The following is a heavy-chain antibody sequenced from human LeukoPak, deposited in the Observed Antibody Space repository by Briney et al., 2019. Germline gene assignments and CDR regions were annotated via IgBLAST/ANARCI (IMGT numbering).Heavy chain of an antibody. CDR1: GFTFSSSA. CDR3: AKDGSWSCTD. CDR2: ITHHGNSK. D-gene: IGHD2-8*02. V-gene: IGHV3-30*02. Sequence: GGSLRLSCGASGFTFSSSAMHWVRQGPGKGLEWVAYITHHGNSKYYADSVKGRFTISRDNSKGSLYLQMNSLRADDTAVYYCAKDGSWSCTDWGQGTLVRVSS. J-gene: IGHJ4*02.